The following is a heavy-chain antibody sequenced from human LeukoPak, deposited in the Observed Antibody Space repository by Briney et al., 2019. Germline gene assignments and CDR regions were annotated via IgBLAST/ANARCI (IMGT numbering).Heavy chain of an antibody. V-gene: IGHV4-59*01. Sequence: SETLSLTCTVSGGSISSYYWSWIRQPPGKGLEWIGYIYYSGSTNYNPSLKSRVTISVDTSKNQFSLKLSSVTAADTAVYYCARANSYYYGPGSYLLDAFDIWGQGTMVTVSS. CDR1: GGSISSYY. J-gene: IGHJ3*02. CDR3: ARANSYYYGPGSYLLDAFDI. CDR2: IYYSGST. D-gene: IGHD3-10*01.